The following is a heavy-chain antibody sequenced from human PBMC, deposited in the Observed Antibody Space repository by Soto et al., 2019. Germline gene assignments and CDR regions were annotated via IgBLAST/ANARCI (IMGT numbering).Heavy chain of an antibody. J-gene: IGHJ6*03. CDR3: ASITMVRGVYYYYYYMDV. Sequence: SETLSLTCTFSGGSISSYYWSLIRQPPGKGLEWIGYIYYSGSTNYNPSLKSRVTISVDTSKNQFSLKLSSVTAADTAVYYCASITMVRGVYYYYYYMDVWGKGTTVTVSS. V-gene: IGHV4-59*08. CDR2: IYYSGST. D-gene: IGHD3-10*01. CDR1: GGSISSYY.